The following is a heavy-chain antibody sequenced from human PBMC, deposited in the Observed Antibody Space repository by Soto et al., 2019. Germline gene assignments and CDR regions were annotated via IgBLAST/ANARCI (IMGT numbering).Heavy chain of an antibody. V-gene: IGHV3-7*01. Sequence: EVQLVESGGGLVQPGGSLRLSCAASGFTFSSYWMSWVRQAPGKGLEWVANIKQDGSEKYYVDSVKGRFTISRDNAKNSLYLQMNSLRAEDTAVYYCARVYYYDSSGYYGDYWGQGTLVTVSS. CDR1: GFTFSSYW. CDR3: ARVYYYDSSGYYGDY. J-gene: IGHJ4*02. D-gene: IGHD3-22*01. CDR2: IKQDGSEK.